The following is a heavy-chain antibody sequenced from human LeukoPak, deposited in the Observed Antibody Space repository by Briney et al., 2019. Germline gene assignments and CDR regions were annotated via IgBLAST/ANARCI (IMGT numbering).Heavy chain of an antibody. J-gene: IGHJ5*02. CDR1: GFTFSNSW. D-gene: IGHD3-22*01. V-gene: IGHV3-7*01. CDR2: IKPDGSAQ. Sequence: GGSLRLPCAASGFTFSNSWMSWVRQAPGKGLEWVATIKPDGSAQYYVDSVKGRFTISRDNAKNSLFLQINSLRAEDTAVYYCANGGTYSSGPWGQGTLVTDSS. CDR3: ANGGTYSSGP.